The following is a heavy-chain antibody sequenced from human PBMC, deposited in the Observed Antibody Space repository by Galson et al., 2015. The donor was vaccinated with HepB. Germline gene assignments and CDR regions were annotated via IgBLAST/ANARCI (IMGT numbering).Heavy chain of an antibody. CDR2: LSSSGRTT. CDR3: AKVTGDSSAWRGDFDY. CDR1: GFTFSDYA. Sequence: SLRLSCAASGFTFSDYAMAWVRQAPGKGLFWVSILSSSGRTTWYADSVRGRFTISRDNSKNTVYLQMNRLRVGDTAVYYCAKVTGDSSAWRGDFDYWGQGTLGTVSS. J-gene: IGHJ4*02. D-gene: IGHD3-22*01. V-gene: IGHV3-23*01.